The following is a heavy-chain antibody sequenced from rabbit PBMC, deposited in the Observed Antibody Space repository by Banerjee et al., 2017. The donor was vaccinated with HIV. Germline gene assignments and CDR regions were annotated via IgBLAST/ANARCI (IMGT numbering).Heavy chain of an antibody. J-gene: IGHJ4*01. CDR3: AREYADWKYFNL. CDR1: GFSFSSSYW. D-gene: IGHD2-1*01. CDR2: IATSSGST. V-gene: IGHV1S45*01. Sequence: LEESGGGLVQPEGSLALTCTASGFSFSSSYWICWVRQAPGKGLEWIACIATSSGSTYYASWATGRFTISKTSSTTVTLQMTSLTAADTATYFCAREYADWKYFNLWGPGTLVTVS.